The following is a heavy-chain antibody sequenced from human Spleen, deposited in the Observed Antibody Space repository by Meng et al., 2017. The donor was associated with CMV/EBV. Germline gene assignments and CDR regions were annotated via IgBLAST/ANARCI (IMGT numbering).Heavy chain of an antibody. J-gene: IGHJ6*02. D-gene: IGHD2-2*01. CDR3: AREYCSATSCYLVASGGVDV. CDR1: GDYISSSSW. Sequence: SETLSLTCGVSGDYISSSSWWSWVRQPPGKGLEWIGEIHHRGRTNYNPTLKSRVTMSVDKSKNQFFLKMNSVTAADTAVYYCAREYCSATSCYLVASGGVDVWGQGTAVTVS. CDR2: IHHRGRT. V-gene: IGHV4-4*02.